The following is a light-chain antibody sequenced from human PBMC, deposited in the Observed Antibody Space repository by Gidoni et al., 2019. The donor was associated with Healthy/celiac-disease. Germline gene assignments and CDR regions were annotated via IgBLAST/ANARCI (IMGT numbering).Light chain of an antibody. CDR1: QSVSSN. CDR3: QQYNNWPPWT. CDR2: CAS. V-gene: IGKV3-15*01. J-gene: IGKJ1*01. Sequence: DIVMTQSPATLSVFPGEKATLSCRASQSVSSNLAWYQQKPGQAPRLLIYCASTRATGIPARFSGSGSGTEFTLTISSLQSEDFAVYYCQQYNNWPPWTFGQGTKVEIK.